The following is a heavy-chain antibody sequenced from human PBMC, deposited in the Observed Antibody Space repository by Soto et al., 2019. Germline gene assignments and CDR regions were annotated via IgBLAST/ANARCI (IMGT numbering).Heavy chain of an antibody. CDR3: ARRLRDYYGSGSYYHYGMDV. Sequence: SETLSLTCTVSGGSITSSEYYWAWIRQPPGKGLQFVGTIYYSGSSYSNPSLKSRVTISVDTSKSQFSLKLSSVTAADTAVYYCARRLRDYYGSGSYYHYGMDVWGQGTTVTVSS. D-gene: IGHD3-10*01. CDR1: GGSITSSEYY. J-gene: IGHJ6*02. CDR2: IYYSGSS. V-gene: IGHV4-39*01.